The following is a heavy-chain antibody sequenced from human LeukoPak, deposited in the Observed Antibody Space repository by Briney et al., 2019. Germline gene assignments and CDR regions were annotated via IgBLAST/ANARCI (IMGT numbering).Heavy chain of an antibody. Sequence: QPGGSLRLSCAASGFTFSSYSMNWVRQAPGKGLEWVSYISSSSSTIYYADSVKGRFTISRDNAKNSLYLQMNSLRAEDTALYYCAKDVGDYYFDYWGQGTLVTVSS. J-gene: IGHJ4*02. V-gene: IGHV3-48*04. D-gene: IGHD4-17*01. CDR1: GFTFSSYS. CDR3: AKDVGDYYFDY. CDR2: ISSSSSTI.